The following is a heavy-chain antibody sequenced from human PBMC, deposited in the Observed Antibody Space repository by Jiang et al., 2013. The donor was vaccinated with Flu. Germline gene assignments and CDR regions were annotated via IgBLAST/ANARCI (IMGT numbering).Heavy chain of an antibody. D-gene: IGHD3-3*01. Sequence: GYTFTSYAMHWVRQPPDKGLSGWDGSTLAMVTQNIHRSSRAESPITRDTSASTAYMELSSLRSEDTAVYYCARVIAHYDFWSGYYGWGDAFDIWGQGTMVTVSS. CDR3: ARVIAHYDFWSGYYGWGDAFDI. CDR2: STLAMVT. J-gene: IGHJ3*02. V-gene: IGHV1-3*01. CDR1: GYTFTSYA.